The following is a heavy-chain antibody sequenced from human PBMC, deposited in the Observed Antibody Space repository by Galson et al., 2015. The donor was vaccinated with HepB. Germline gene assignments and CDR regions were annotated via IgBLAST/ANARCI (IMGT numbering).Heavy chain of an antibody. CDR1: GFTFSSYS. Sequence: SLRLSCAASGFTFSSYSMNWVRQAPGEGLEWVSSISSSSSYIYYADSVKGRFTISRDNAKNSLYLQMNSLRAEDTAVYYCARDRQWLVRSYYGMDVWGQGTTVTVSS. J-gene: IGHJ6*02. CDR2: ISSSSSYI. D-gene: IGHD6-19*01. V-gene: IGHV3-21*01. CDR3: ARDRQWLVRSYYGMDV.